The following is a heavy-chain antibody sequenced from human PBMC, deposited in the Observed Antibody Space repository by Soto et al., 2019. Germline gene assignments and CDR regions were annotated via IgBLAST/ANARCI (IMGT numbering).Heavy chain of an antibody. Sequence: ASVKVSCKASGYSFSNYDISWMRQVPGQGLEWMGWVSAYNGKSNYTQKFQGRVTMTTDTATSTAYMELRSLRSDDTAVYYCARASRIGVGTTSYWGQGTLVTVSS. J-gene: IGHJ4*02. CDR2: VSAYNGKS. CDR3: ARASRIGVGTTSY. CDR1: GYSFSNYD. V-gene: IGHV1-18*01. D-gene: IGHD3-22*01.